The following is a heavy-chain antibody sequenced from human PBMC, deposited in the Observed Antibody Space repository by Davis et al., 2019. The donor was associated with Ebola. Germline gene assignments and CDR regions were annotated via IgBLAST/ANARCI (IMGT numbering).Heavy chain of an antibody. CDR1: GGTFSSYA. V-gene: IGHV1-69*04. CDR3: ARVRGVRSWFDP. Sequence: AASVKVSCKASGGTFSSYAISWVRQAPGQGLEWMGRIIPILGIANYAQKFQGRVTITADKSTSTAYMELSSLRSEDTAVYYCARVRGVRSWFDPWGQGTLVTVSS. J-gene: IGHJ5*02. CDR2: IIPILGIA. D-gene: IGHD1-14*01.